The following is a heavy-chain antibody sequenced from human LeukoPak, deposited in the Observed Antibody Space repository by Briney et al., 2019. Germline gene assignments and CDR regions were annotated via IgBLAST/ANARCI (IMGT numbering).Heavy chain of an antibody. CDR3: VRTYEIVGATAFYHYFYYMDV. V-gene: IGHV4-34*01. J-gene: IGHJ6*03. Sequence: PSETLSLTCAVYLDSLSGYSWSWIRQPPGKGLEWIREINYGGSTKYNSSLKSRVIISVDTSKNQFSLKLTSVTAADTAIYYCVRTYEIVGATAFYHYFYYMDVWGKGTTVTISS. CDR2: INYGGST. D-gene: IGHD1-26*01. CDR1: LDSLSGYS.